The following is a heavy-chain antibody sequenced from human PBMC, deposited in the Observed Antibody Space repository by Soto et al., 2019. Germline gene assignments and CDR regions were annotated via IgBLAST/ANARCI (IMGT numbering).Heavy chain of an antibody. D-gene: IGHD3-16*01. V-gene: IGHV1-8*01. CDR1: GYTFTSYD. CDR2: MNPNSGNT. J-gene: IGHJ6*02. Sequence: QVQLVQSGAEVKKPGASVKVSCKASGYTFTSYDINWVRKATGQGVEWMGWMNPNSGNTGYAQKFQGRVTMTRTTPLRTASMELSSLRSEDMDIYYCARGGVRGMDVWGQGTTVTVSS. CDR3: ARGGVRGMDV.